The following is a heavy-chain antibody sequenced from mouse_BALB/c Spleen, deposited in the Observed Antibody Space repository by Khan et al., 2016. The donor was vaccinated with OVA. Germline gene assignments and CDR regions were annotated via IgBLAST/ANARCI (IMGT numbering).Heavy chain of an antibody. J-gene: IGHJ2*01. D-gene: IGHD1-1*01. CDR2: INPSTGYT. V-gene: IGHV1-7*01. CDR3: ARRGLRWDFDY. CDR1: GYTFINYW. Sequence: QVQLKQSGAELAKPGASVKMSCKTSGYTFINYWMNWVKQRPGQGLEWIGYINPSTGYTEDNQKFKDKATLTADKSSSTAYMQLSSLTSEDSAVYYCARRGLRWDFDYWGQGTTLTVSS.